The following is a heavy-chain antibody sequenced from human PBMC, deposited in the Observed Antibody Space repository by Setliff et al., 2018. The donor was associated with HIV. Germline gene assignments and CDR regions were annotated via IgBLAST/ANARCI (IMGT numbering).Heavy chain of an antibody. J-gene: IGHJ6*03. Sequence: SETLSLTCTVSGGSIITSSHFWGWVRQPPGKGLEWIATVYYSGSPSYNPSLKSRVTISVDTSKNQFSLKLSSVTAADTAVYYCARDHHGARRDYYYYMDVWGRGTTVTVSS. CDR1: GGSIITSSHF. CDR2: VYYSGSP. V-gene: IGHV4-39*07. CDR3: ARDHHGARRDYYYYMDV.